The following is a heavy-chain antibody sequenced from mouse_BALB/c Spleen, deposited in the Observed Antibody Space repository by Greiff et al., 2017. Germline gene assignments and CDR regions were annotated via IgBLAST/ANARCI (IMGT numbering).Heavy chain of an antibody. CDR3: ARDLSMITTWGFAW. CDR1: GFTFTDYY. J-gene: IGHJ3*01. V-gene: IGHV7-3*02. D-gene: IGHD2-4*01. Sequence: EVQGVESGGGLVQPGGSLRLSCATSGFTFTDYYMSWVRQPPGKALEWLGFIRNKANGYTTEYSASVKGRFTISRDNSQSILYLQMNTLRAEDSATYYCARDLSMITTWGFAWWGQGTLVTVSA. CDR2: IRNKANGYTT.